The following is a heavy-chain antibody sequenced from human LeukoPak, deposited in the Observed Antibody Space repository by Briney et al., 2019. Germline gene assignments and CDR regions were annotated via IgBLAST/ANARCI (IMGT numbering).Heavy chain of an antibody. CDR2: MNPNSGNT. D-gene: IGHD3-10*01. CDR1: GYTFTSYD. Sequence: RASVKVSCKASGYTFTSYDINWVRQATGQGLEWMGWMNPNSGNTGYAQKFQGRVTMTRNTSISTAYMELSSLRSEDTAVYYCARGPVTYGSDYNWFDPWGQGTLVTVSS. V-gene: IGHV1-8*01. J-gene: IGHJ5*02. CDR3: ARGPVTYGSDYNWFDP.